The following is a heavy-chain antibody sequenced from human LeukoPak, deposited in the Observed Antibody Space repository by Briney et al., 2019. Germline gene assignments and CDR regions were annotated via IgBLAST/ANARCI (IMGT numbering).Heavy chain of an antibody. CDR2: ISSNGGST. CDR1: GFTFSSYA. D-gene: IGHD3-9*01. V-gene: IGHV3-64D*06. J-gene: IGHJ4*02. CDR3: VKSTAGRRFDWLSFFDY. Sequence: PGGSLRLSCSASGFTFSSYAMHWVRQAPGKGLEYVSAISSNGGSTYYADSVKGRFTISRDNSKNTLYLQMSSLRAEDTAVYYCVKSTAGRRFDWLSFFDYWGQGTLVTVSS.